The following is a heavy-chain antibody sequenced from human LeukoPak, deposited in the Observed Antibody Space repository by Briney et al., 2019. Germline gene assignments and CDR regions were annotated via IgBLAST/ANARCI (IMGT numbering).Heavy chain of an antibody. CDR3: ARVGMEIGWSLEL. CDR1: GYIFRSYG. V-gene: IGHV1-18*01. Sequence: ASVKVSCKASGYIFRSYGLSWVRQAPGQGLEWLGWISCYNGETRYEQNLQGRDTLTTDTSTTTAYMELRSLRSDDTAVYYCARVGMEIGWSLELWGRGTLVTVSS. CDR2: ISCYNGET. D-gene: IGHD2-21*01. J-gene: IGHJ2*01.